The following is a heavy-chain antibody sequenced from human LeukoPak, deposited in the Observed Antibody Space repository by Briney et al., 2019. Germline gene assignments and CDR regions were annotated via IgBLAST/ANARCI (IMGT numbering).Heavy chain of an antibody. V-gene: IGHV4-59*01. CDR2: IYYSGST. Sequence: SETLSLTCTVSGGSISSYYWSWIRQPPGKGLEWIGYIYYSGSTNYNPSLKSRVTISVDTSKNQFSLKLSSVTAADTAVYYCAREKRYCSSTSCYNAFDIWGQGTMVTVSS. CDR1: GGSISSYY. D-gene: IGHD2-2*02. CDR3: AREKRYCSSTSCYNAFDI. J-gene: IGHJ3*02.